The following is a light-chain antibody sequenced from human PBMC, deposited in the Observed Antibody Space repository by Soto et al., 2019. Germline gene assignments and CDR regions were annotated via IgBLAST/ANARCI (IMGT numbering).Light chain of an antibody. V-gene: IGLV2-23*01. CDR1: SSDVGSYNL. CDR2: EGS. J-gene: IGLJ1*01. Sequence: QSALTQHASVSGSPGQSITISCTGTSSDVGSYNLVSWYQQHPGKAPKLMIYEGSKRPSGVSNRFSGSKSGNTASLTISGLQAEDEADYYCCSYAGSSTYVFGTRTKVTVL. CDR3: CSYAGSSTYV.